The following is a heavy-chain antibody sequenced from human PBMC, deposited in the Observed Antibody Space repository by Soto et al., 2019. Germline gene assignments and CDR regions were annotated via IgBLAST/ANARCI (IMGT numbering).Heavy chain of an antibody. V-gene: IGHV3-23*01. J-gene: IGHJ4*02. CDR1: GFTFSSSA. CDR3: STVQGATYYFNH. CDR2: LSRSGAGT. Sequence: EVQLLESGGGLVQPGGSLRLSCAASGFTFSSSAMSWVRQSPGKGLEWVSALSRSGAGTYYADSVKGRFTISRDSSKSTLFMQTNSLSAEDTAVYYCSTVQGATYYFNHWGQGTVVTVSS. D-gene: IGHD4-17*01.